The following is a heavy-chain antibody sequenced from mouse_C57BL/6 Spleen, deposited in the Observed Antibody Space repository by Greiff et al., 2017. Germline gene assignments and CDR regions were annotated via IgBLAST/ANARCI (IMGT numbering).Heavy chain of an antibody. CDR2: INPGSGGT. Sequence: QVQLQQSGAELVRPGTSVKVSCKASGYAFTNYLIEWVKQRPGQGLEWIGVINPGSGGTNYNEKFKGKATLTADKSSSTAYLQLSSLTSEDPAVYFCARRRSHSPFDYWGQGTTLTVSS. D-gene: IGHD3-1*01. CDR1: GYAFTNYL. J-gene: IGHJ2*01. CDR3: ARRRSHSPFDY. V-gene: IGHV1-54*01.